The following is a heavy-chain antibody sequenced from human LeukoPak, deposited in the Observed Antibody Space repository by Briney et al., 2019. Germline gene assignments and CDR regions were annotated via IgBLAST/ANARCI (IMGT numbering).Heavy chain of an antibody. D-gene: IGHD3-10*01. CDR1: GGSIISYY. Sequence: SETLSLTCTVSGGSIISYYWSWIRQPPGKGLEWIGYIYYSGSTNYNPSLKSRVTISVDTAKNQFSLKLSSVTAADAAVFYCARLPPRYGSGSYRIYYYYMDVWGKGTTVTVSS. CDR3: ARLPPRYGSGSYRIYYYYMDV. CDR2: IYYSGST. V-gene: IGHV4-59*08. J-gene: IGHJ6*03.